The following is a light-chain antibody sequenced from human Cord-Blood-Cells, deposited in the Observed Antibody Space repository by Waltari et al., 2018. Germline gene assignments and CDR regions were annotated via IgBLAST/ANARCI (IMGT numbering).Light chain of an antibody. CDR1: ALPKKY. J-gene: IGLJ2*01. CDR2: EDS. V-gene: IGLV3-10*01. CDR3: YSTDSSGNHRV. Sequence: SYELTQPPSVSVSPGQTARITCSGDALPKKYAYWYQQKSGQAPVLGIYEDSKRPSGIPEGFAGSGSGTMATLTISGAQVEDEADYYCYSTDSSGNHRVFGGGTKLTVL.